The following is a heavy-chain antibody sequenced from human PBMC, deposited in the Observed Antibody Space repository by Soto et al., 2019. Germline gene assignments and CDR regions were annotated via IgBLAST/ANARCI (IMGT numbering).Heavy chain of an antibody. V-gene: IGHV1-3*01. J-gene: IGHJ4*02. CDR3: ARIYYDSSGYYYRETDFDY. D-gene: IGHD3-22*01. CDR2: INAGNGNT. CDR1: GYTFTSYA. Sequence: ASVKVSCKASGYTFTSYAMHWVRQAPGQRLEWMGWINAGNGNTKYSQKFQGRVTITRDTSASTAYMELSSLRSEDTAVYYCARIYYDSSGYYYRETDFDYWGQGTLVTVSS.